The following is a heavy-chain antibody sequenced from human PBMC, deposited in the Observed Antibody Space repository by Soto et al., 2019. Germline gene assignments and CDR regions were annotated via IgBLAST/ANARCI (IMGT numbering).Heavy chain of an antibody. V-gene: IGHV3-15*01. Sequence: EVQLVESGGGLVKPGGSLRLSCAASGFTLSNAWMSWVRQAPGKGLEWVGRIKSKTDGGTTDYAAPVKGRFTISRDDSKNTLYLQMNSLKTEDTAVYYCTTDGVPHYGDYDFLFDYWGQGTLVTVSS. D-gene: IGHD4-17*01. J-gene: IGHJ4*02. CDR3: TTDGVPHYGDYDFLFDY. CDR2: IKSKTDGGTT. CDR1: GFTLSNAW.